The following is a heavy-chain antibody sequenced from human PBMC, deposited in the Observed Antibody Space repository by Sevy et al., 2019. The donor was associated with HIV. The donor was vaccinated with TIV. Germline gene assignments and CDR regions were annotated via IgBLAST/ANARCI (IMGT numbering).Heavy chain of an antibody. D-gene: IGHD6-13*01. Sequence: GGSLRLSCVASGFTFTNYGMHWVRQVPGKGLEWVTFIRYDGSDKYYAASVKGRFTISRDDSKNTLYLQMDSLRPEDTAIYYCAKDLAGPGRRYFDSWGQGTLVTVSS. CDR3: AKDLAGPGRRYFDS. V-gene: IGHV3-30*02. CDR1: GFTFTNYG. J-gene: IGHJ4*02. CDR2: IRYDGSDK.